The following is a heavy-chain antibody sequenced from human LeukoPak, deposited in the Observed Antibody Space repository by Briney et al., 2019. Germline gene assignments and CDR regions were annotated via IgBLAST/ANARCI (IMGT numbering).Heavy chain of an antibody. D-gene: IGHD3-10*01. CDR1: GFTFSRYG. CDR3: ARSKYGSGSYYDY. CDR2: IWYDGSNK. V-gene: IGHV3-33*01. Sequence: GGSLRLSCAASGFTFSRYGMHWVRQAPGKGLEWVAVIWYDGSNKYYADSVKGRFTISRDNSKNTLYLQMNSLRAEDTAVYYCARSKYGSGSYYDYWGQGTLVTVSS. J-gene: IGHJ4*02.